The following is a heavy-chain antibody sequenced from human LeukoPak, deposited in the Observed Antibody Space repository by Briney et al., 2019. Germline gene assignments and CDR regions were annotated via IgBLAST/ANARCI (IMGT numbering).Heavy chain of an antibody. Sequence: GASVKVSCKASGYTFTGYYMHWVRQAPGQGLEWMGWINPNSGGTNYAQKFQGRVAMTRDTSISTAYMELSRLRSDDTAVYYCARGPRDSKAGVNWFDPWGQGTRVTVSS. D-gene: IGHD4-11*01. CDR1: GYTFTGYY. V-gene: IGHV1-2*02. CDR2: INPNSGGT. J-gene: IGHJ5*02. CDR3: ARGPRDSKAGVNWFDP.